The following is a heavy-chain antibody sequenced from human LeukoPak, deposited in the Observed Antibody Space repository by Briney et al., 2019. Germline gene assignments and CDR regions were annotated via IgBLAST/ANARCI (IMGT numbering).Heavy chain of an antibody. J-gene: IGHJ4*02. CDR2: IKGDGSAQ. CDR1: GFSFNDAW. D-gene: IGHD2-21*02. Sequence: GGSLRLSCATSGFSFNDAWLSWVRQAPGKGLEWVANIKGDGSAQNYVDSVKGRFTISRDNAGNSLYLQMNSLRVEDTAVYYCTTSLPHVVLLTGSEGGNWGRGTLVTVSS. CDR3: TTSLPHVVLLTGSEGGN. V-gene: IGHV3-7*01.